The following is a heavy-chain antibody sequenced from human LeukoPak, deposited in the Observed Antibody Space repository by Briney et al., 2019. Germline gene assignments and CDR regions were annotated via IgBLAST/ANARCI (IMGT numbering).Heavy chain of an antibody. CDR2: ISAYNGNT. CDR1: GYTFTSYG. V-gene: IGHV1-18*01. CDR3: ARDGSWNYFPDWFDP. J-gene: IGHJ5*02. D-gene: IGHD1-7*01. Sequence: ASVKVSCKASGYTFTSYGISWVRQAPGQGLEWMGWISAYNGNTNYAQKLQGRVTMTTDTSTSTAYMELRSLRSDDTAVYYCARDGSWNYFPDWFDPWGQGTLVTVSS.